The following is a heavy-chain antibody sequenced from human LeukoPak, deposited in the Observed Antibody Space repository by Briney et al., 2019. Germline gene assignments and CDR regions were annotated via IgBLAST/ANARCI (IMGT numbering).Heavy chain of an antibody. Sequence: PSETLSLTCTVSGGSISSGGYYWSWIRQPPGKGLEWIGYIYHSGSTYYNPSLKSRVTISVDRSKNQFSLKLSSVTAADTAVYYCARRSSDYRFDPWGQGTLVTVSS. J-gene: IGHJ5*02. V-gene: IGHV4-30-2*01. CDR3: ARRSSDYRFDP. CDR2: IYHSGST. CDR1: GGSISSGGYY. D-gene: IGHD1-26*01.